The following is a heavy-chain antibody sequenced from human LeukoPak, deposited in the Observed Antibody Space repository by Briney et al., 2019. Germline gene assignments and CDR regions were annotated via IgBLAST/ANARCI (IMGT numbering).Heavy chain of an antibody. CDR2: IYYSGST. V-gene: IGHV4-59*01. D-gene: IGHD6-19*01. CDR1: GGSISSYY. J-gene: IGHJ4*02. Sequence: SETLSLTCTVSGGSISSYYWSWIRQPPGKGLEWIGYIYYSGSTNYNPSLKSRVTISVDTSKNQFSLKLSSVTAADTAVYYCARGRVYSSGWYNFDYWGQGTLLTVSS. CDR3: ARGRVYSSGWYNFDY.